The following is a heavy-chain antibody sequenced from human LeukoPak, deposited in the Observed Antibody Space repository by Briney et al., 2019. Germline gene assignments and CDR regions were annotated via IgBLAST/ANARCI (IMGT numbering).Heavy chain of an antibody. Sequence: GGSLRLSCAASGFTFSNAWMSWVRQAPGKGLEWVGRIKSKTDGGTRDYTAPVKGRFSISRDDSKNTLYLQMNSLKTEDKAVYYCTTGPFDYYGSASYLANGMDVWGQGTTVTVSS. D-gene: IGHD3-10*01. V-gene: IGHV3-15*01. CDR3: TTGPFDYYGSASYLANGMDV. J-gene: IGHJ6*02. CDR1: GFTFSNAW. CDR2: IKSKTDGGTR.